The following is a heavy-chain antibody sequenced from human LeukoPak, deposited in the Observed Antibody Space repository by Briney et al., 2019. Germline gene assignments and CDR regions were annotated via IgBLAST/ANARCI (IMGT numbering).Heavy chain of an antibody. Sequence: PGGSLRLSCAASGFTFDDYAMHWVRHAPGKGLEWVSGISWNSGSIGYADSVKGRFTISRDNAKNSLYLQMNSLRAEDTAVYYCARDGDSEHDYWGQGTLVTVSS. CDR1: GFTFDDYA. J-gene: IGHJ4*02. D-gene: IGHD5-18*01. CDR3: ARDGDSEHDY. CDR2: ISWNSGSI. V-gene: IGHV3-9*01.